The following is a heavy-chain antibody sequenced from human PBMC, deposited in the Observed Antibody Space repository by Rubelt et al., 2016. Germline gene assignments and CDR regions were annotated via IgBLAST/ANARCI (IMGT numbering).Heavy chain of an antibody. D-gene: IGHD6-13*01. CDR3: AKDGRLAAAGRPDY. Sequence: EVQLLESGGGLVQHGGSLRLSCAASGFTFSSYAMSWVRQAQGKGLEWVSAICGSGGGTQYADSVKGRFTISMNNSKNTLYLQMNSLRADDTAVYYCAKDGRLAAAGRPDYWGQGTLVTVSS. CDR1: GFTFSSYA. J-gene: IGHJ4*02. V-gene: IGHV3-23*01. CDR2: ICGSGGGT.